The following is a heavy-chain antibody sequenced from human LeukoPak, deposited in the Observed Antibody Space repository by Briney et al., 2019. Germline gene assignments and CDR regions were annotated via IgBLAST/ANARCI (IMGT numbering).Heavy chain of an antibody. CDR3: ARDRVGGTIDY. CDR2: ISSNGGST. CDR1: GFTFSSYA. V-gene: IGHV3-64*01. Sequence: TGGSLRLPCAASGFTFSSYAMHWVRQAPGKGLEYVSAISSNGGSTYYANSVKGRFTISRDNSKNTLYLQMGSLRAEDMAVYYCARDRVGGTIDYWGQGTLVTVSS. D-gene: IGHD4-23*01. J-gene: IGHJ4*02.